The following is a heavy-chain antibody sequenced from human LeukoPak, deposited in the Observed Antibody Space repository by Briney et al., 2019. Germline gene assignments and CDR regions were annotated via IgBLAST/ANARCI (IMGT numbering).Heavy chain of an antibody. J-gene: IGHJ5*02. CDR1: GGSFSGYY. CDR2: INHSGST. CDR3: ARGQTIEITIFGVVIIPVGSQFDP. Sequence: PSETLSLTCAVYGGSFSGYYWSWIRQPPGKGLEWIGEINHSGSTNYNPSLKSRVTISVDTSKNQFSLKLSSVTAADTAVYYCARGQTIEITIFGVVIIPVGSQFDPWGQGTLVIVSS. D-gene: IGHD3-3*01. V-gene: IGHV4-34*01.